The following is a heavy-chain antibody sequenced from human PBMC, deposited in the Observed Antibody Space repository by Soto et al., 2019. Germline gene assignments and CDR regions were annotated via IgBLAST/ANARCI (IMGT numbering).Heavy chain of an antibody. V-gene: IGHV5-51*01. Sequence: DSLKISCKGSGYSFAGYWITWVRQMPGKGLEWMGIIYPGDSDTRYSPSFQGQVTISADKSISTAYLQWSSLKASDTAMYYCERHTAPPGYGMDVWGQGTTVTVS. CDR2: IYPGDSDT. CDR3: ERHTAPPGYGMDV. D-gene: IGHD2-21*02. J-gene: IGHJ6*02. CDR1: GYSFAGYW.